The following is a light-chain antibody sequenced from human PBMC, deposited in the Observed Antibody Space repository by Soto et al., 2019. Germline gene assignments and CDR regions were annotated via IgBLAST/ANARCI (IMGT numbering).Light chain of an antibody. CDR2: KAS. CDR3: QQYYSYPRK. CDR1: QSISSW. J-gene: IGKJ1*01. V-gene: IGKV1-5*03. Sequence: DIQMTHSPSTLSASVLYIVTITCRASQSISSWLAWYQQKPGKAPKLLIYKASSLESGVPSRYSGSGSGTDFTLTISCLQSEDFATYYCQQYYSYPRKFGQGTKVDIK.